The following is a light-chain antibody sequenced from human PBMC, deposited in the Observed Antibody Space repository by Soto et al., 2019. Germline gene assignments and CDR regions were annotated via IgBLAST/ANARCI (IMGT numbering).Light chain of an antibody. J-gene: IGKJ1*01. CDR2: DTS. Sequence: EIVLTQSPATLSLSPGERATLSCRASQSVSSYLDWYQQKPGQAPRLLISDTSNRATGIPARFSGSGSGTDFTLTISSLEPEDFAVYYCQQRSNWPRTFGQGTKVEIK. CDR3: QQRSNWPRT. CDR1: QSVSSY. V-gene: IGKV3-11*01.